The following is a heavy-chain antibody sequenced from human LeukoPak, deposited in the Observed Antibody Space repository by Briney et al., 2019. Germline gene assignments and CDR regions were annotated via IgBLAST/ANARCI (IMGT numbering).Heavy chain of an antibody. CDR2: IKQDGSEK. Sequence: GGSLRLSCAASGFTFSSYGMHWVRQGPGKGLEWVANIKQDGSEKYFVDYVKGRFTISRDNAKNSLYLQMNSLRAEDTAVYYCARGYCSGSSCYSGYYFDYWGQGALVTVSS. CDR3: ARGYCSGSSCYSGYYFDY. CDR1: GFTFSSYG. J-gene: IGHJ4*02. V-gene: IGHV3-7*01. D-gene: IGHD2-15*01.